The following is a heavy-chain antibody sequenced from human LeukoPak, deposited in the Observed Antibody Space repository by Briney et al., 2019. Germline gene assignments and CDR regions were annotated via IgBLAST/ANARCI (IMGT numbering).Heavy chain of an antibody. V-gene: IGHV5-51*01. CDR3: ARRTDGTGYSSSWYAPNWFDP. D-gene: IGHD6-13*01. J-gene: IGHJ5*02. CDR2: IYPGDSDT. Sequence: GESLKISCKGSGYSFTSYWIGWVRQTPGKGLEWMGIIYPGDSDTRYSPSFQGQVTISADKSISTAYLQWSSLKASDTAMYYCARRTDGTGYSSSWYAPNWFDPWGQGTLVTVSS. CDR1: GYSFTSYW.